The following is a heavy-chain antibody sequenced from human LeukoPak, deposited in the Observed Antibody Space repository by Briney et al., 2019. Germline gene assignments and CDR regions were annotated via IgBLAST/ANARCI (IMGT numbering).Heavy chain of an antibody. Sequence: SETLSLTCTVSGGSISSYYWSWIRQPAGKGLEWIGRIYTSGSTNYNPSLKSRVTMSVDTSKNQFSLKLSFVTAADTAVYYCARQTYYYGSGSVDYWGQGTLVTVSS. CDR3: ARQTYYYGSGSVDY. D-gene: IGHD3-10*01. J-gene: IGHJ4*02. CDR2: IYTSGST. V-gene: IGHV4-4*07. CDR1: GGSISSYY.